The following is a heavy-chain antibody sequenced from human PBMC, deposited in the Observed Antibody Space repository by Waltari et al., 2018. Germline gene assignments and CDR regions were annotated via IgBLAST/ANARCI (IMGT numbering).Heavy chain of an antibody. J-gene: IGHJ6*02. V-gene: IGHV3-21*01. D-gene: IGHD2-15*01. CDR1: GFTFRSYS. CDR2: ISSSSSYI. Sequence: EVQLVESGGGLVKPGGSLRLSCAASGFTFRSYSMTWVRQAPGKGLEWVSSISSSSSYIYYADSVKGRFTISRDNAKNSLYLQMNSLRAEDTAVYYCARVQVAGYYGMDVWGQGTTVTVSS. CDR3: ARVQVAGYYGMDV.